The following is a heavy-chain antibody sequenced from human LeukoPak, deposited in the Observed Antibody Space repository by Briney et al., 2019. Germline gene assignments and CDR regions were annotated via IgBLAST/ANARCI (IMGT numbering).Heavy chain of an antibody. V-gene: IGHV1-46*01. J-gene: IGHJ4*02. Sequence: ASVKVSCKATGYTFTSYYMHWVRQAPGQGLEWMGIINPSAGSTSVAQKFQGRVTMTRDTSTSTVYMELSSLRSADTAVYYCARERGGGLDYWGQGTLVIVSS. CDR3: ARERGGGLDY. D-gene: IGHD3-16*01. CDR2: INPSAGST. CDR1: GYTFTSYY.